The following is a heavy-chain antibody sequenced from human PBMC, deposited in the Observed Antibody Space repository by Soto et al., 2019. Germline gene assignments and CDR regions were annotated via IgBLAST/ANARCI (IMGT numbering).Heavy chain of an antibody. J-gene: IGHJ5*02. CDR2: ISAHNGNT. V-gene: IGHV1-18*01. D-gene: IGHD3-3*01. CDR3: TRDGIRFLEWTAWFDP. Sequence: GASVKVSCKASGYTFNIYGINWVRQAPGQGLEWMGWISAHNGNTKYAHKVQGRVTLTTDASTSTAYMELRDLRSDDTAIYYCTRDGIRFLEWTAWFDPWGQGTLVTVSS. CDR1: GYTFNIYG.